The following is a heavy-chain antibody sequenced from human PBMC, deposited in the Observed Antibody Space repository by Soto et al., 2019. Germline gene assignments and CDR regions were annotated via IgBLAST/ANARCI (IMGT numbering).Heavy chain of an antibody. V-gene: IGHV1-18*01. CDR3: ARDRFWSGYYPEYYYYYYMGV. J-gene: IGHJ6*03. Sequence: QVQLVQSGAEVKNPGASVKVSCKASGYTFTSYGISWVRQAPGQGLEWMGWIGAYNGNTNYAQKLQGRVTITTDTSTSIAYMELRSLRSDDTAVYYCARDRFWSGYYPEYYYYYYMGVCGKGTTVTVSS. CDR1: GYTFTSYG. D-gene: IGHD3-3*01. CDR2: IGAYNGNT.